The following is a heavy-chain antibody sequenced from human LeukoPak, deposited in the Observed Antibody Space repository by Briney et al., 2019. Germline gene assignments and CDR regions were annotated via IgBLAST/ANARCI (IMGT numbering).Heavy chain of an antibody. V-gene: IGHV3-23*01. CDR2: ISGADGTT. CDR1: GFTFSSSA. J-gene: IGHJ4*02. Sequence: RASLRLSCAASGFTFSSSAMSCVPQAPGKGLEWVSSISGADGTTYYTGSVKGRFTISRDSSTNTLYLQMSSLRGEDTAVYYCAKSLGAFWSGYYFDYWGQGTLVTVSS. D-gene: IGHD3-3*01. CDR3: AKSLGAFWSGYYFDY.